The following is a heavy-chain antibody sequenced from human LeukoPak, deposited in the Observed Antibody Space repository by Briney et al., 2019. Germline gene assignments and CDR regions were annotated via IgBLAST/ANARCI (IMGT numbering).Heavy chain of an antibody. CDR3: ARGVTYYDILTGYYAAEDWFDP. J-gene: IGHJ5*02. V-gene: IGHV4-59*01. D-gene: IGHD3-9*01. CDR1: GGSISSYY. CDR2: IYYSGST. Sequence: SETLSLTCTVSGGSISSYYWSWIRQPPGKGLEWVGYIYYSGSTNYNPSLKSRVTISVDTSKNQFSLKLSSVTAADTAVYYCARGVTYYDILTGYYAAEDWFDPWGQGTLVTVSS.